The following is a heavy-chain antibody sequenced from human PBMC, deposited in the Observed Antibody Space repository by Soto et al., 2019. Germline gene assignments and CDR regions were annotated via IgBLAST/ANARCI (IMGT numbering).Heavy chain of an antibody. CDR1: GFTFSSYA. V-gene: IGHV3-30-3*01. D-gene: IGHD6-19*01. Sequence: GALRLSCAASGFTFSSYAMHWVRQAPGKGLEWVAVISYDGSNKYYADSVKGRFTISRDNSKNTLYLQMNSLRAEDTAVYYCARDKGDSSGWYYYYYGMDVWGQGTTVTVSS. CDR3: ARDKGDSSGWYYYYYGMDV. J-gene: IGHJ6*02. CDR2: ISYDGSNK.